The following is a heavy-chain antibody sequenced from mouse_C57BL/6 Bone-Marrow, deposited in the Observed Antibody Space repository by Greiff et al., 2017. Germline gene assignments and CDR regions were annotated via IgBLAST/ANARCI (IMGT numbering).Heavy chain of an antibody. CDR2: ISYDGSN. V-gene: IGHV3-6*01. J-gene: IGHJ1*03. CDR1: GYSITSGYY. Sequence: EVKLQESGPGLVKPSQSLSLTCSVTGYSITSGYYWNWIRQIPGNKLEWMGYISYDGSNNYNPSLKNRISITRDTSKNQFFLKLNSVTTEDTATYYCARYYYGSSYVFDVWGTGTTVTVSS. D-gene: IGHD1-1*01. CDR3: ARYYYGSSYVFDV.